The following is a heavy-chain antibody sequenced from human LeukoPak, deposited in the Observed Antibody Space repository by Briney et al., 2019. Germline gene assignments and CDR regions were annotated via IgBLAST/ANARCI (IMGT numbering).Heavy chain of an antibody. CDR2: IYYSGST. CDR3: ARHRMVRRYGNYFDY. CDR1: GGSISSSSYY. J-gene: IGHJ4*02. V-gene: IGHV4-39*01. Sequence: SETLSLTCTVSGGSISSSSYYWGWIRQPPGKGLEWIGSIYYSGSTYYNPSLKSRVTISVDTSKNQFSLKLSSVTAADTAVYYCARHRMVRRYGNYFDYWGQGTLVTVSS. D-gene: IGHD3-10*01.